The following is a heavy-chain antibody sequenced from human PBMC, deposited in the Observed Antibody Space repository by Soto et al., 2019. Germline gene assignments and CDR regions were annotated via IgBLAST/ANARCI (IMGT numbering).Heavy chain of an antibody. CDR1: GFSLSTNGVG. Sequence: QITLKESGPPLVNPTEPLTLMCTFSGFSLSTNGVGVGWLRQPPGKALEWLALIYWNDDKRYSPSLKSRLTITTHPSKNQVFLTMTTLDPVDTATYYCAREGAIVPRFFDPWGQGTLVTVSS. J-gene: IGHJ5*02. CDR3: AREGAIVPRFFDP. V-gene: IGHV2-5*01. D-gene: IGHD1-26*01. CDR2: IYWNDDK.